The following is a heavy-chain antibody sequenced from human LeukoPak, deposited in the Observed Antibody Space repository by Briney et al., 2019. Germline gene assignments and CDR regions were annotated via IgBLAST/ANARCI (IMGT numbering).Heavy chain of an antibody. CDR1: GGSFSGYY. Sequence: SETLSLTCAVYGGSFSGYYWSWIRQPPGKGLEWIGEINHSGSTNYNPSLKSRVTISVDTSKNQFSLKLSSVTAADTAVYYYVHSGSYIWFDPWGQGTLVTVSS. CDR3: VHSGSYIWFDP. J-gene: IGHJ5*02. D-gene: IGHD3-10*01. CDR2: INHSGST. V-gene: IGHV4-34*01.